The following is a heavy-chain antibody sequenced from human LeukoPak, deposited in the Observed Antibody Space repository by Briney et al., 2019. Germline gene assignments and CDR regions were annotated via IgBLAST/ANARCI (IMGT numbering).Heavy chain of an antibody. J-gene: IGHJ4*02. CDR3: GKTTVGYSSGQKPAWPVDY. CDR2: IWYDGRTK. V-gene: IGHV3-33*06. CDR1: GFIFSNYG. D-gene: IGHD5-18*01. Sequence: PGGSLRLSCEVSGFIFSNYGMHWVRQAPGKGLEWVALIWYDGRTKFHADPVKGRFTISRDNSRNTVYLQINSLRAEDTAVYYCGKTTVGYSSGQKPAWPVDYWGQGTLVTVSS.